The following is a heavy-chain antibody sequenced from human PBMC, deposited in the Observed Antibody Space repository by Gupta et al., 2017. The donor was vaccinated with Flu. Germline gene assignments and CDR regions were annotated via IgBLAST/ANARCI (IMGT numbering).Heavy chain of an antibody. CDR2: LTYNADST. Sequence: EAQLLESGGGFVQSGGSLRLSCAASGFTFRGSAMRWVRQAPGKGLEWVSSLTYNADSTFYAESVKGRFTISRDNSRNTLYLQMDGLRAEDTAVYYCAKSLRGRSDDAFGVWGQGTMVTVSS. V-gene: IGHV3-23*01. CDR1: GFTFRGSA. J-gene: IGHJ3*01. D-gene: IGHD2-8*01. CDR3: AKSLRGRSDDAFGV.